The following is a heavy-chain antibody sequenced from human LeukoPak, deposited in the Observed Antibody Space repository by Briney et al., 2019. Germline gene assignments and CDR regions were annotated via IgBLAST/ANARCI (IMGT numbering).Heavy chain of an antibody. CDR3: AKVDYYDSSGYLSAPYFDY. D-gene: IGHD3-22*01. Sequence: GASVKVSCKASGGTFSSYAISWVRQAPGQGLEWMGRIIPILGIANYAQKFQGRVTITADKSTSTAYMELSSLRSEDTAVYYCAKVDYYDSSGYLSAPYFDYWGQGTLVTVSS. CDR1: GGTFSSYA. CDR2: IIPILGIA. V-gene: IGHV1-69*04. J-gene: IGHJ4*02.